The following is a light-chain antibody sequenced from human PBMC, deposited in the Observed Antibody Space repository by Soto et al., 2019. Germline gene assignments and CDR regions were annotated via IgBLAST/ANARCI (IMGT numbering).Light chain of an antibody. CDR3: QQLNGYPLT. Sequence: DIQLTQSPSFLSASVGDRVTITCRASQGISSSFAWYQQKPGKAPDLLLYAASTLQSGVPSRFSGTGSGTEFTLTISSLQPEDFATYYCQQLNGYPLTFGGGTKVEMK. V-gene: IGKV1-9*01. CDR1: QGISSS. CDR2: AAS. J-gene: IGKJ4*01.